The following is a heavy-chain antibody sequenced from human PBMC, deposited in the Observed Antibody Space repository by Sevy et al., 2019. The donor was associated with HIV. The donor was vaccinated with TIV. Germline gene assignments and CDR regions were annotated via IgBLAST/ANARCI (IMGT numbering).Heavy chain of an antibody. V-gene: IGHV3-30*18. CDR3: AKDLRTVLRFLEWSFDY. J-gene: IGHJ4*02. CDR1: GFTFSSYG. CDR2: ISYDGSNK. D-gene: IGHD3-3*01. Sequence: GGSLRLSCAASGFTFSSYGMHWVRQAPGKGLEWVAVISYDGSNKYYADSVKGRLTISKDNSKNTLYLQMNSLRAEDTAVYYCAKDLRTVLRFLEWSFDYWGQGTLVTVSS.